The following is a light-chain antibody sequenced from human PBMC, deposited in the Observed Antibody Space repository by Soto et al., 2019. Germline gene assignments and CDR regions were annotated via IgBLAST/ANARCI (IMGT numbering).Light chain of an antibody. V-gene: IGKV3-15*01. CDR2: AAS. Sequence: EILMTQSPATLSVSPGERATLSCRASQSVSSSLAWYQHKPGQAPRLLIYAASTRATGVPARFSGSGSGTEFTLTISSLQSEDVAVYYCQQHNNGPLTFGQGTKVDIK. CDR1: QSVSSS. J-gene: IGKJ1*01. CDR3: QQHNNGPLT.